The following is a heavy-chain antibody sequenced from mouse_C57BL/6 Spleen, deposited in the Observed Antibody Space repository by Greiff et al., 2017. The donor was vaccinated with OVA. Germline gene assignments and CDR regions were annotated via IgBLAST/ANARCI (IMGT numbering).Heavy chain of an antibody. V-gene: IGHV1-15*01. CDR1: GYTFTDYE. Sequence: QVQLQQSGAELVRPGASVTLSCKASGYTFTDYEMHWVKQTPVHGLEWIGAIDPETGGTAYNQKFEGKAILTADKSSSTAYMELRSLTSEDSAVYYCTRSYDYDGGFGWWGQGTTLTVSS. D-gene: IGHD2-4*01. CDR3: TRSYDYDGGFGW. CDR2: IDPETGGT. J-gene: IGHJ2*01.